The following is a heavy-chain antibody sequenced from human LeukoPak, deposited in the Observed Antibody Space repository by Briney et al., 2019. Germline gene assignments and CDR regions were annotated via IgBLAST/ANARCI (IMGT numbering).Heavy chain of an antibody. D-gene: IGHD6-6*01. Sequence: SVKVYCKASGGTFSSYAISWVRQAPGQGLEWMGGIIPIFGTANYAQKFQGRVTITADESTSTAYMELSSLRSEDTAVYYCARDDPLYRIAAPPADWGQGTLVTVSS. CDR1: GGTFSSYA. J-gene: IGHJ4*02. CDR2: IIPIFGTA. CDR3: ARDDPLYRIAAPPAD. V-gene: IGHV1-69*13.